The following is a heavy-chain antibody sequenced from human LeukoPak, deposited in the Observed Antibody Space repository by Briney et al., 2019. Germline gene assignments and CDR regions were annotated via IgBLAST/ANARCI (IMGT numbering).Heavy chain of an antibody. D-gene: IGHD6-19*01. CDR3: AKIRERSSVAGRRFDY. CDR1: GFTFSSYW. CDR2: IKQDGNEK. Sequence: GGSLRLSCAASGFTFSSYWMSWVRQAPGKGLEWVANIKQDGNEKYYVDSVKDRFTISRDNAKNSLYLQMNSLRAEDTAVYYCAKIRERSSVAGRRFDYWGQGTLVTVSS. V-gene: IGHV3-7*03. J-gene: IGHJ4*02.